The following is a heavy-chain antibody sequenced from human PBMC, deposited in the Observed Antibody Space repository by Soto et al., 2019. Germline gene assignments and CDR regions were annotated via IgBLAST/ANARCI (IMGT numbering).Heavy chain of an antibody. D-gene: IGHD1-1*01. J-gene: IGHJ6*02. CDR1: GFTFSTYW. CDR3: ARKDVYNWKDGMDV. Sequence: GGSLRLSCAASGFTFSTYWMHWVRQAPGKGLVWVSRINSDGSSTSYADSVKGRFTTSRDNARNTLFLQMNSLRAEDTAVYYCARKDVYNWKDGMDVWGQGTTVTVSS. CDR2: INSDGSST. V-gene: IGHV3-74*01.